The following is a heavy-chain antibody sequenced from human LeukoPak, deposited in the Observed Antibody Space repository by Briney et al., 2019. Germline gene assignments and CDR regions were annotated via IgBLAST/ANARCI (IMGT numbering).Heavy chain of an antibody. D-gene: IGHD3/OR15-3a*01. CDR2: IYSGGST. Sequence: GGSLRLSCAASGFSFSSYAMSWVRQAPGKGLEWVSVIYSGGSTYYADSVKGRFTISRDNSKNTLYLQMNSLRAEDTAVYYCARHEGGDWASLGAFDIWGQGTMVTVSS. CDR1: GFSFSSYA. J-gene: IGHJ3*02. V-gene: IGHV3-66*04. CDR3: ARHEGGDWASLGAFDI.